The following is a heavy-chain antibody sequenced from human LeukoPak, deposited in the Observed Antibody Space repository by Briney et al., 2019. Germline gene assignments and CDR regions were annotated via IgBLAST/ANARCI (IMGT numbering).Heavy chain of an antibody. CDR3: SSQPAVLDLDC. Sequence: PGGSLRLSCAASGFAFSSYWMTWVRQAPGKGLEWVANIKPGGSGKNYVDSVKGRFTISRDNAKSSLYLQMKGLRVEDTAVYYCSSQPAVLDLDCWGQGALVTVSS. V-gene: IGHV3-7*01. D-gene: IGHD6-19*01. CDR2: IKPGGSGK. CDR1: GFAFSSYW. J-gene: IGHJ4*02.